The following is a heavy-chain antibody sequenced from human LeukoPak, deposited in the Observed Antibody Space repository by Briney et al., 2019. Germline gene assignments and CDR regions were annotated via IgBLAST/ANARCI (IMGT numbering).Heavy chain of an antibody. CDR1: GGSFSGYY. Sequence: SETLSLTCAVYGGSFSGYYWSWIRQPPGKGLEWLGEINHSGSTNYNPSLKSRVTISVETSKNQFSLKLSSVTAADTAVYYCARDRFDDSNGYYYHYYYMDVWGKGTTVTVSS. D-gene: IGHD3-22*01. V-gene: IGHV4-34*01. CDR3: ARDRFDDSNGYYYHYYYMDV. J-gene: IGHJ6*03. CDR2: INHSGST.